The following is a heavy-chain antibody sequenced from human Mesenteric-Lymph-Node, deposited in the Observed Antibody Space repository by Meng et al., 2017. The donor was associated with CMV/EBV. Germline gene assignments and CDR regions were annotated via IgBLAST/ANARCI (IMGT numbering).Heavy chain of an antibody. Sequence: PTCAVYGAAMSRQTWWSWVRQPPGKGLEWIGQIDQNGGANYSPSLKSRVTMSVDRSKSQLSLTLRSVSAADTAVFYCARHQGFSFDYWGQGALVTVSS. CDR2: IDQNGGA. D-gene: IGHD2-2*01. CDR1: GAAMSRQTW. V-gene: IGHV4-4*02. CDR3: ARHQGFSFDY. J-gene: IGHJ4*02.